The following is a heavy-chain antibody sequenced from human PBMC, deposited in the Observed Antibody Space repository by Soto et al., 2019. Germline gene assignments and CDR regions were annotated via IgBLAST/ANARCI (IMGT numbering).Heavy chain of an antibody. D-gene: IGHD1-20*01. CDR3: ARAGPPRYGQSHFDY. CDR2: ISSSSSYI. Sequence: EVQLVESGGGLVKPGGSLRLSCAASGFTFSSYSMNWVRQAPGKGLEWVSSISSSSSYIYYADSVKGRFTISRDNAKNSLYLQMNSLRAEDTAVYYCARAGPPRYGQSHFDYWGQGTLVTVSS. J-gene: IGHJ4*02. V-gene: IGHV3-21*01. CDR1: GFTFSSYS.